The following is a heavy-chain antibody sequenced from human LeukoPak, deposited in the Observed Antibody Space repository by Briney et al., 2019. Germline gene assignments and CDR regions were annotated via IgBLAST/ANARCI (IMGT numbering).Heavy chain of an antibody. CDR1: GFTFSSYG. CDR3: ARDSLEMATIDY. J-gene: IGHJ4*02. Sequence: PGRSLRLACAASGFTFSSYGMHGVRQAPGKGLEWVAVIWYDGSNKYYADSVKGRFTISRDNSKNTLYLQMNSLRAEDTAVYYCARDSLEMATIDYWGQGTLVTVSS. V-gene: IGHV3-33*01. D-gene: IGHD5-24*01. CDR2: IWYDGSNK.